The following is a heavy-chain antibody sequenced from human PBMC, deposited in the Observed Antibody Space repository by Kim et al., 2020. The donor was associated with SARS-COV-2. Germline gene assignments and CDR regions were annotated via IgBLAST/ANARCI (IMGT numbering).Heavy chain of an antibody. Sequence: SETLSLTCAVYGGSFSGYYWSWIRQPPGKGLEWIGEINHSGSTNYNPSLKSRVTISVDTSKNQFSLKLSSVTAADTAVYYCARGRRYSNLFYYYYYMDVWGKGTTVTVSS. CDR1: GGSFSGYY. CDR2: INHSGST. D-gene: IGHD4-4*01. V-gene: IGHV4-34*01. CDR3: ARGRRYSNLFYYYYYMDV. J-gene: IGHJ6*03.